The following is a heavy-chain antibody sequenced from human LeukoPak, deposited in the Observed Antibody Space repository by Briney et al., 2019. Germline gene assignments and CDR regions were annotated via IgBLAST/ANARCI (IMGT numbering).Heavy chain of an antibody. CDR3: ARHGSVRSPLGP. Sequence: SETLSLTCTVSGGSISCYYWSWIRQPPGKGLEWIGYIYATGSTNYNPSLKSRVTISVDTSKNQFSLNLRSVTAADTAVYYCARHGSVRSPLGPWGQGTLVTVSS. CDR2: IYATGST. D-gene: IGHD3-10*01. CDR1: GGSISCYY. V-gene: IGHV4-4*09. J-gene: IGHJ5*02.